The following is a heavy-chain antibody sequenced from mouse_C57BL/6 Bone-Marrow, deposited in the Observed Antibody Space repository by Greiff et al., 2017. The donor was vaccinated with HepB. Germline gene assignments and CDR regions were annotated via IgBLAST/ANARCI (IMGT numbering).Heavy chain of an antibody. CDR3: ARGEIYYDRYFDY. CDR1: GYSITSGYY. CDR2: ISYDGSN. D-gene: IGHD2-4*01. V-gene: IGHV3-6*01. J-gene: IGHJ2*01. Sequence: EVQLQESGPGLKPSQSLSLTCSVTGYSITSGYYWNWIRQFPGNKLEWMGYISYDGSNNYNPSLKNRISITRDTSKNQFFLKLNSVTTEDTATYYCARGEIYYDRYFDYWGQGTTLTVSS.